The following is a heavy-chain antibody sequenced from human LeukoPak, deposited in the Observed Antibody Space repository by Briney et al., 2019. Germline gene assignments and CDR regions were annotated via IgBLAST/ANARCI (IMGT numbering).Heavy chain of an antibody. D-gene: IGHD2-15*01. CDR2: IDPSSTYI. J-gene: IGHJ4*02. CDR1: GFTFRSYS. V-gene: IGHV3-21*01. CDR3: ANLLDDFY. Sequence: PGWSLRLSCAASGFTFRSYSMNWVRQAPGKGLEWVSAIDPSSTYIYYADSVKGRFTISRDNSKNTLYLQMNSLRAEDTAVYYCANLLDDFYWGQGTLVTVSS.